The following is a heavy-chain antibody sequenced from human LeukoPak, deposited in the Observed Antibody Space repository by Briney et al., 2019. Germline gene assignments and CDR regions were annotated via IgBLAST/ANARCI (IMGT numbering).Heavy chain of an antibody. J-gene: IGHJ4*02. Sequence: PGGSLRLSCAASGFTFDDYAMHWVRQAPGKGLEWVSGILRNSGSIGYADSVKGRFTISRDDAKNSLYLQMNSLRAEDTALYYCVKDGGLDTAAAYYWGQGTLVSVSS. V-gene: IGHV3-9*01. CDR1: GFTFDDYA. CDR3: VKDGGLDTAAAYY. CDR2: ILRNSGSI. D-gene: IGHD6-13*01.